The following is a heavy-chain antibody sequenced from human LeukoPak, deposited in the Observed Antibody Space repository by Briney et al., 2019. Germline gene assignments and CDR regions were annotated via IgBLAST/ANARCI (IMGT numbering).Heavy chain of an antibody. CDR2: IWYDGSNK. CDR1: GFTFSNYG. CDR3: ARGGLQLPTYYFDY. Sequence: GRSLRLSCAASGFTFSNYGMHWVRRAPGKGLEWVAVIWYDGSNKYYAGSVKGRFTISRDNSKNTLYLQMNSLRAEDTAVFYCARGGLQLPTYYFDYWGQGTLVTVSS. D-gene: IGHD6-6*01. J-gene: IGHJ4*02. V-gene: IGHV3-33*01.